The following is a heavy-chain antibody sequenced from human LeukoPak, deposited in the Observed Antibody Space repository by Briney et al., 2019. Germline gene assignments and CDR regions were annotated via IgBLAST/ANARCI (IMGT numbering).Heavy chain of an antibody. CDR1: GGSINNYY. CDR2: IYYRGGT. V-gene: IGHV4-59*01. D-gene: IGHD1-1*01. Sequence: PSETLSLTCTVSGGSINNYYWSWIRQPPGKGLEWIGYIYYRGGTNYNPSLKSRVTISVDTSKSQFSLKMSSVTAADTAVYYCARKLDMDVWGQGTTVTVS. J-gene: IGHJ6*02. CDR3: ARKLDMDV.